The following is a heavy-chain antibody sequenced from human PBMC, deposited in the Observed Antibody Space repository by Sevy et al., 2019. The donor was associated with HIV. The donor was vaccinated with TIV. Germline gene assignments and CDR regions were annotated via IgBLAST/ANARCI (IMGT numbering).Heavy chain of an antibody. D-gene: IGHD3-9*01. J-gene: IGHJ6*02. CDR3: ARDWEGLRYFDWYPPTYGMDV. V-gene: IGHV3-7*01. Sequence: GGSLRLSCAASGFTFSSYWMSWVRQAPGKGLEWVANIKQDGSEKYYVDSLKGRFTISTDNTKNSLYLQMNSLRAEDTAVYYCARDWEGLRYFDWYPPTYGMDVWGQGTTVTVSS. CDR2: IKQDGSEK. CDR1: GFTFSSYW.